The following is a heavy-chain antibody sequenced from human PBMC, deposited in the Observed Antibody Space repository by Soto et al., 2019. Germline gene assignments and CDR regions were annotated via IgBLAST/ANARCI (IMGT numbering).Heavy chain of an antibody. CDR2: IYYSGST. J-gene: IGHJ3*02. CDR3: ARAYGSGSYYRGPDAFDI. D-gene: IGHD3-10*01. CDR1: GGSISSGDYY. V-gene: IGHV4-30-4*01. Sequence: QVQLQESGPGLVKPSQTLSLTCTVSGGSISSGDYYWCWIRQPPGKGLEWIGYIYYSGSTYYNPSLKSRVTISVDTSKNQFSLKLSSVTAADTAVYYCARAYGSGSYYRGPDAFDIWGQGTMVTVSS.